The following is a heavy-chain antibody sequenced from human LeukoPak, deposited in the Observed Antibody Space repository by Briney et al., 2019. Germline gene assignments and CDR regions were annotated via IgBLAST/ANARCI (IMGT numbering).Heavy chain of an antibody. J-gene: IGHJ3*02. CDR3: VKGGFRPTYDAFDI. Sequence: GGSLRLSCAASGFTVSSNYMSWVRQAPGKGLEWVSVIYSGGSTYYADSVKGRFTISRDNSKNTLYLQMSSLRAEDTAVYYCVKGGFRPTYDAFDIWGQGTMVTVSS. V-gene: IGHV3-53*05. CDR1: GFTVSSNY. CDR2: IYSGGST.